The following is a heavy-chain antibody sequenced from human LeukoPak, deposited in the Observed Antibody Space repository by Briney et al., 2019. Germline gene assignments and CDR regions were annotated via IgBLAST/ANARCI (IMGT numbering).Heavy chain of an antibody. V-gene: IGHV3-74*01. CDR1: GFTFSSYW. J-gene: IGHJ5*02. CDR2: INSDGSST. CDR3: AREGYRGWFDP. Sequence: GGSLRLSCAASGFTFSSYWMHWVRQAPGKGLVWVSRINSDGSSTSYADSVKGRFTISRDNAENTLYLQMNSLRAEDTAVYYCAREGYRGWFDPWGQGTLVTVSS. D-gene: IGHD5-18*01.